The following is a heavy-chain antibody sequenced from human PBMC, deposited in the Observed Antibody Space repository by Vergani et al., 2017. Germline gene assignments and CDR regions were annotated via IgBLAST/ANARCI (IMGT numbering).Heavy chain of an antibody. V-gene: IGHV4-31*03. Sequence: QVQLQESGPGLVKPSQTLSLTCTVSGDSISSVYYWTWLRQLPGKGLEWIGYIFSSGTTYYNTFLESRVTMSVDTSSNQFSLKRNSVTATDTAVYYCARDGYCSDPSCSADIAWFDSWGQGTRVTVSS. D-gene: IGHD2-2*01. CDR3: ARDGYCSDPSCSADIAWFDS. J-gene: IGHJ5*01. CDR2: IFSSGTT. CDR1: GDSISSVYY.